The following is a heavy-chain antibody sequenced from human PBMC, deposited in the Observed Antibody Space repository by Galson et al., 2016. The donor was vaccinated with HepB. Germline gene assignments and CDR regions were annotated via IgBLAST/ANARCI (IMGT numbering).Heavy chain of an antibody. V-gene: IGHV3-74*01. CDR3: ARDHGGYNSMDY. J-gene: IGHJ4*02. Sequence: SLRLSCAASGFTFSSYSMNWVRQAPGKGLVWVSRIRGNGGAPSYADSVRGRFTISRDNAKNTLYLQMNSLRVEDTAVYYCARDHGGYNSMDYWGQGTLVTVSS. CDR1: GFTFSSYS. CDR2: IRGNGGAP. D-gene: IGHD5-24*01.